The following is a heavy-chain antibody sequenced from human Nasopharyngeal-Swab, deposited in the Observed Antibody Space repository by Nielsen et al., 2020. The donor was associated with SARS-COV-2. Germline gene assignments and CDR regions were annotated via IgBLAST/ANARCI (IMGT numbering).Heavy chain of an antibody. V-gene: IGHV3-23*01. J-gene: IGHJ4*02. CDR1: GFMLSSSG. CDR3: VKGIASLDF. Sequence: GGSLRLSCAISGFMLSSSGMSWVRQAPGKGLEWVSGLNSAGTATYYADSVRGRFTISRDISQNTLYLQMSSLRAEDTALYYCVKGIASLDFWGQGTLVTVSS. D-gene: IGHD2-21*01. CDR2: LNSAGTAT.